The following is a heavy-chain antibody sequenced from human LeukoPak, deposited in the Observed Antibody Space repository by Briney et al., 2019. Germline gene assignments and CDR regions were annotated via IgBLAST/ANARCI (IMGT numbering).Heavy chain of an antibody. CDR1: GFTFSSYA. D-gene: IGHD3-22*01. CDR3: AKNARSITMIVVRNDY. CDR2: ISGSGGST. Sequence: SGGSLRLSCAASGFTFSSYAMSWVRQAPGKGLEWVSAISGSGGSTYYADSVKGWFTISRDNSKNTLYLQMNSLRAEDTAVYYCAKNARSITMIVVRNDYWGQGTLVTVSS. V-gene: IGHV3-23*01. J-gene: IGHJ4*02.